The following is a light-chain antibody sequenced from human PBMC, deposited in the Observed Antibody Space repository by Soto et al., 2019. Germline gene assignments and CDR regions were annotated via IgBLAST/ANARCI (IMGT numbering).Light chain of an antibody. J-gene: IGKJ5*01. CDR1: QSVSSN. CDR2: GAS. Sequence: LVMTQSPYTLSVSRGERSTRSCSASQSVSSNLAWYQQKPGQAPRLLIYGASIRATGIPARFSGSGSWTEFTLTISSLQSEDFAVYYCQQYNTWPPITFGQGTRLEIK. V-gene: IGKV3-15*01. CDR3: QQYNTWPPIT.